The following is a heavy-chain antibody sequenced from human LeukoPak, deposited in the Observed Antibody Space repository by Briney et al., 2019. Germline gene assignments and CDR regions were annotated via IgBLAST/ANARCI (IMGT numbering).Heavy chain of an antibody. CDR2: INPNSGGT. CDR3: ARSVAVAGYIFDH. J-gene: IGHJ4*02. V-gene: IGHV1-2*02. D-gene: IGHD6-19*01. CDR1: GYTFTGYY. Sequence: GASVKVSCKASGYTFTGYYMHWVRQAPGQGPEWMGWINPNSGGTNYAQKFRGRVTMTRDTSIGTAYMELSSLTSDDTAVYYCARSVAVAGYIFDHWGQGTLVTVSS.